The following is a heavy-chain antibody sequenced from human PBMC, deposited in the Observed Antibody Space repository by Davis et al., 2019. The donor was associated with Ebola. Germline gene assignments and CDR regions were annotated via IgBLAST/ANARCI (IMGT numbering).Heavy chain of an antibody. CDR1: GFTFSSYA. CDR2: ISGSGLST. D-gene: IGHD2-2*01. V-gene: IGHV3-23*01. CDR3: AKATIVVVPTTIFY. Sequence: GESLKISCAASGFTFSSYAMSWVRQAPGKGLEWVSVISGSGLSTYYADSVKGRFTISRDNSKNTLYLQMSSLRAEDTAVYYCAKATIVVVPTTIFYWGQGTLVTVSS. J-gene: IGHJ4*02.